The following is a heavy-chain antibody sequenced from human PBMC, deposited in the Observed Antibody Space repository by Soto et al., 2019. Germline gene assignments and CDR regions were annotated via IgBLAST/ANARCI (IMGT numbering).Heavy chain of an antibody. Sequence: EMQLVESGGGLVQPGRSLRLSCAASGFTFDDFAMHWVRQAPGKGLEWVSGINWNSGDIDYADSVRGRFTISRDNAKNALYLQMNSLSAEDAAFYYCVKDIGASGAYWYFALWGRGTLVTVSS. V-gene: IGHV3-9*01. D-gene: IGHD2-8*02. J-gene: IGHJ2*01. CDR3: VKDIGASGAYWYFAL. CDR2: INWNSGDI. CDR1: GFTFDDFA.